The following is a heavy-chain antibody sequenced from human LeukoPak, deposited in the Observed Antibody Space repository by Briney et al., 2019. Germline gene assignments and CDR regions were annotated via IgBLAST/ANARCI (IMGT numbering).Heavy chain of an antibody. V-gene: IGHV1-24*01. CDR1: GYTLTEFS. J-gene: IGHJ4*02. CDR2: FDPEDGET. CDR3: ATWYYYDSSDYYLADY. D-gene: IGHD3-22*01. Sequence: SVKVSCKVSGYTLTEFSMHWVRQAPGKGLEWMGGFDPEDGETIYAQELQGRVTMTKDTSTDTAYMELSSLRSEDTAVYYCATWYYYDSSDYYLADYWGQGTLVTVSS.